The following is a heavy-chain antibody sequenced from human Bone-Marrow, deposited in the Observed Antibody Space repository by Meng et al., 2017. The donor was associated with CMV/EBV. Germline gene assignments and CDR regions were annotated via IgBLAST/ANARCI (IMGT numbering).Heavy chain of an antibody. CDR3: ARGGLAYYDFWSGYYPNYYYYGMDV. D-gene: IGHD3-3*01. CDR1: GFTFSSYG. J-gene: IGHJ6*02. V-gene: IGHV3-30*02. CDR2: IRYDGSNK. Sequence: GESLKISCAASGFTFSSYGMHWVRQAPGKGLEWVAFIRYDGSNKYYADSVKGRFTISRDNSKNTLYLQMNSLRAEDTAVYYCARGGLAYYDFWSGYYPNYYYYGMDVWGQGTTVTVSS.